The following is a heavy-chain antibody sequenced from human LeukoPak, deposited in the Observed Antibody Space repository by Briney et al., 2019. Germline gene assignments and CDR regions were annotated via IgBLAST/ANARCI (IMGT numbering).Heavy chain of an antibody. Sequence: GGSLRLSCAASGFTFSSYAMSWVRQAPGKGLGWFSAISGSGGSTYYADSVKGRFTISRDNSKNTLYLQMNSLRAEDTAVYYCAKALLWFGELLPNFDYWGQGTLVTVSS. D-gene: IGHD3-10*01. CDR1: GFTFSSYA. CDR3: AKALLWFGELLPNFDY. J-gene: IGHJ4*02. V-gene: IGHV3-23*01. CDR2: ISGSGGST.